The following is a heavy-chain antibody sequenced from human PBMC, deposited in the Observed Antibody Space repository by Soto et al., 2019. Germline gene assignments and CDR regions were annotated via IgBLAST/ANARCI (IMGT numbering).Heavy chain of an antibody. V-gene: IGHV4-30-2*01. CDR2: IYHSGRT. D-gene: IGHD2-8*02. Sequence: QLQLQESGSGLVKPSQTLSLTCAVSGGSISSGGYSWSWIRQPPGKGLEWIGYIYHSGRTYYNPSRKRRGTIAGDRSKNQFSLRLSSVTAADTAVYYCARGRVVYLDYGGQGTLVTVSS. CDR3: ARGRVVYLDY. J-gene: IGHJ4*02. CDR1: GGSISSGGYS.